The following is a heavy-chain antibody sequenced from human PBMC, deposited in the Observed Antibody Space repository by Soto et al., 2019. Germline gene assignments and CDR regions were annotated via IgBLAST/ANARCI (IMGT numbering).Heavy chain of an antibody. CDR3: ARDLDERTYSSIWPYYYYGMDV. D-gene: IGHD6-13*01. J-gene: IGHJ6*04. V-gene: IGHV1-2*04. CDR1: GYTFTGYY. CDR2: INPNSGGT. Sequence: ASVKVSCKASGYTFTGYYMHWVRQAPGQGLEWMGWINPNSGGTNYAQKFQGWVTMTRDTSISTAYMELSRLRSDDTAVYYCARDLDERTYSSIWPYYYYGMDVWGKGTTVTVSS.